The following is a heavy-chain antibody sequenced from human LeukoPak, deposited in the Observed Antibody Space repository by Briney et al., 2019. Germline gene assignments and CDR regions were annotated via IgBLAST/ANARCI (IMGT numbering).Heavy chain of an antibody. CDR3: ARRRRGVSSGYYPS. Sequence: SETLSLTCAVYGGSFSGYYWSWIRQPPGKGLEWIGEINHSGSTNYNPSLKSRVTISVDTSKNQFSLKLSSVTAADTAVYYCARRRRGVSSGYYPSWGQGTLVTVSS. V-gene: IGHV4-34*01. D-gene: IGHD3-22*01. CDR1: GGSFSGYY. J-gene: IGHJ5*02. CDR2: INHSGST.